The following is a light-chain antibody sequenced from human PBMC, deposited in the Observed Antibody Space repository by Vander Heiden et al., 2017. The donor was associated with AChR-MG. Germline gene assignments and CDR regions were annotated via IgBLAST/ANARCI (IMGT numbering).Light chain of an antibody. CDR1: QSVSSSY. Sequence: EIALTQSPGTLSSSPGEAATLSCRASQSVSSSYLAWYQQKPGQAPRLLIYGASSRATGIPDRFSGSGSGTDFTLTISRLEPEDFAVYYCQQYGSSPSITFGQGTRLEIK. J-gene: IGKJ5*01. CDR3: QQYGSSPSIT. V-gene: IGKV3-20*01. CDR2: GAS.